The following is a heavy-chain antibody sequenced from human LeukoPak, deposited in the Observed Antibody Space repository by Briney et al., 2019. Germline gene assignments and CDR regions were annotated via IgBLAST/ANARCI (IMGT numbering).Heavy chain of an antibody. V-gene: IGHV4-34*01. D-gene: IGHD4-23*01. Sequence: PSETLSLTCAVYGGSFSGYYWSWIRQPPGKGLEWIGEINHSGSTNYNPSLKSRVTISVDTSKNQFSLKLSSVTAADTAVYYCARAKGGSYGGKPRRNFDYWGQGTLVTSPQ. CDR3: ARAKGGSYGGKPRRNFDY. CDR2: INHSGST. CDR1: GGSFSGYY. J-gene: IGHJ4*02.